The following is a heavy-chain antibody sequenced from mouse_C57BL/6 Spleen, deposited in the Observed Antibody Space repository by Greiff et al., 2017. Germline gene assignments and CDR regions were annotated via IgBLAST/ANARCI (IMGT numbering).Heavy chain of an antibody. Sequence: VQLQQSGTVLARPGASVKMSCKTSGYTFTSYWMHWVKQRPGQGLEWIGAIYPGNSDTSYNQKFKGKAKLTAVTSDSSAYMELSSLTNEDSAVYYCTRSDYYGSRNWYFDVWGTGTTVTVSS. J-gene: IGHJ1*03. CDR3: TRSDYYGSRNWYFDV. CDR2: IYPGNSDT. CDR1: GYTFTSYW. D-gene: IGHD1-1*01. V-gene: IGHV1-5*01.